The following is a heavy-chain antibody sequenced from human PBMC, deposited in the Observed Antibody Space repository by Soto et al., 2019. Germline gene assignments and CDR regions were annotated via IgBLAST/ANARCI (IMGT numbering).Heavy chain of an antibody. CDR1: GYTFTGYY. CDR3: ARDYYDSSGSPDY. Sequence: ASVKGSCKASGYTFTGYYMPWVRQAPGQGLEWMGWINPNSGGTNYAQKFQGRVTMTRDTSISTAYMELSRLRSDDTAVYYCARDYYDSSGSPDYWGQGTLVTVSS. V-gene: IGHV1-2*02. D-gene: IGHD3-22*01. CDR2: INPNSGGT. J-gene: IGHJ4*02.